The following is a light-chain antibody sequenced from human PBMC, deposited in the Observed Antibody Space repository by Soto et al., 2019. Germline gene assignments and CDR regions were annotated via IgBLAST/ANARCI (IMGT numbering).Light chain of an antibody. Sequence: AIRMTQSPSSLSASTADRVTITCRASQGISSYLAWYQQKPGKAPKLLIYAASTLQSGVPSMFRGSVSGTDFTLTISCLQCEHFAQYDCKQYYIYRYTFGQGTMLEIK. CDR2: AAS. V-gene: IGKV1-8*01. J-gene: IGKJ2*01. CDR1: QGISSY. CDR3: KQYYIYRYT.